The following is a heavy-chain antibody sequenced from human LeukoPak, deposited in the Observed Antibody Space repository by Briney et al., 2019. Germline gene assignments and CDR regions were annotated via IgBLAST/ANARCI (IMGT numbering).Heavy chain of an antibody. J-gene: IGHJ6*02. CDR3: ARLPSVNSYYYYGMDV. CDR1: GYSFPTYW. D-gene: IGHD1-1*01. Sequence: GESLKISCKGSGYSFPTYWIGWVRQMPGKGLEWMGIIYPGDSDTRYSPSFQGQVTISADKSISTAYLQWSSLKASDTAMYYCARLPSVNSYYYYGMDVWGQGTTVTVSS. V-gene: IGHV5-51*01. CDR2: IYPGDSDT.